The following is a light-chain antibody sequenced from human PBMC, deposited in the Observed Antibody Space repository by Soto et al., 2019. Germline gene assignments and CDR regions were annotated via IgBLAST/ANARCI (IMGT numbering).Light chain of an antibody. CDR3: QQYGSSPPLT. J-gene: IGKJ4*01. CDR1: QSVPSDY. CDR2: GAS. Sequence: IVLTQTPGTLSLSPGERATLSCRASQSVPSDYLAWYHQRPGQAPRLLIYGASNRATGTPDRFSGSGSGTDFTLTISRLEPEDFAVYYCQQYGSSPPLTFGGGTKVDIK. V-gene: IGKV3-20*01.